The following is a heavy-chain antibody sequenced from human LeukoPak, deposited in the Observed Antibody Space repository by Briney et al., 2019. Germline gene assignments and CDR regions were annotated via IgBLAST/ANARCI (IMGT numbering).Heavy chain of an antibody. CDR1: GFTFSSYG. Sequence: GGSLRLSCAASGFTFSSYGMHWVRQAPGKGLEWVAVISYDGSNKYYADSVKGRFTISRDNSKNTLYLQMNSLRAEDTAVYYCAKAAGTHSSSWYPPLDAFDIWGQGTMVTVSS. CDR3: AKAAGTHSSSWYPPLDAFDI. J-gene: IGHJ3*02. D-gene: IGHD6-13*01. CDR2: ISYDGSNK. V-gene: IGHV3-30*18.